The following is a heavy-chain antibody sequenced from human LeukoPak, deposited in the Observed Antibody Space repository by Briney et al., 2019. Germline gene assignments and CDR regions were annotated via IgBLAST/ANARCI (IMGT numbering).Heavy chain of an antibody. CDR3: ARDFNGANSFDS. CDR1: GGSISNYY. CDR2: IYYSGST. V-gene: IGHV4-59*01. Sequence: SETLPLTCTVSGGSISNYYWNWIRQPPGKGLEWIAYIYYSGSTNYNPSLKSRVTISVDTSRNQFSLKLGSVTAADTAVYYCARDFNGANSFDSWGQGTLVTVSS. J-gene: IGHJ4*02. D-gene: IGHD4/OR15-4a*01.